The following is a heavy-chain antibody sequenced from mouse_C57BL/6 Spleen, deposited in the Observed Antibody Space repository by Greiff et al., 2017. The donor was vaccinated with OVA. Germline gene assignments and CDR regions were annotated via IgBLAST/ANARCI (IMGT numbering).Heavy chain of an antibody. CDR1: GYSFTGYY. Sequence: VQLQQSGPELVKPGASVKISCKASGYSFTGYYMNWVKQSPEKSLEWIGEINPSTGGTTYNQKFKAKATLTVDKSSSTAYMQLKSLTSEDSAVYYCVPTGTDYAMDYWGQGTSVTVSS. V-gene: IGHV1-42*01. D-gene: IGHD4-1*02. J-gene: IGHJ4*01. CDR2: INPSTGGT. CDR3: VPTGTDYAMDY.